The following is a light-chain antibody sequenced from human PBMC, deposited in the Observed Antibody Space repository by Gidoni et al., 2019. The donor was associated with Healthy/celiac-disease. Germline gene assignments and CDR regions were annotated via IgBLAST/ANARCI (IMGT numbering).Light chain of an antibody. J-gene: IGKJ4*01. V-gene: IGKV1-39*01. CDR3: QQGYSTPPLT. Sequence: IPLTQSPSSLSASVGDRVTITCRARQSISSYLNWYQQKPGKAPKLRIYAASSLQSGVPSRFSGSESGTDFTLTISSLQPEDFATYYCQQGYSTPPLTFGGGTKVEIK. CDR2: AAS. CDR1: QSISSY.